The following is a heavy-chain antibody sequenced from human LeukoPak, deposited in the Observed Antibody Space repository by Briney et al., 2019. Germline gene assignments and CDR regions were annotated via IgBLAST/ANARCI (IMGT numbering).Heavy chain of an antibody. CDR2: IYTSRST. CDR1: GGSISSGSYY. D-gene: IGHD3-22*01. Sequence: PSQTLSLTCTVSGGSISSGSYYWSWIRQPAGKGLEWIGRIYTSRSTNYNPSLKSRVTISVDTSKNQFSLKLSSVTAADTAVYYCARDDSSGYWKGNWFDPWGQGTLVTVSS. CDR3: ARDDSSGYWKGNWFDP. V-gene: IGHV4-61*02. J-gene: IGHJ5*02.